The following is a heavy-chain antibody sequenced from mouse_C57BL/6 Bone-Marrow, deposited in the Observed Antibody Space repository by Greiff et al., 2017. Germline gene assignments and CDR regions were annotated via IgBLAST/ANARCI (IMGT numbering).Heavy chain of an antibody. J-gene: IGHJ4*01. Sequence: EVMLVESGGDLVKPGGSLKLSCAASGFTFSSYGMSWVRQTPDKRLEWVATISSGGSYTYYPDSVKGRFTISRDNAKNTLYLQMSSLKSEDTAMYYCAREGSSYQSAMDYWGQGTSVTVSS. CDR2: ISSGGSYT. CDR1: GFTFSSYG. D-gene: IGHD1-1*01. V-gene: IGHV5-6*01. CDR3: AREGSSYQSAMDY.